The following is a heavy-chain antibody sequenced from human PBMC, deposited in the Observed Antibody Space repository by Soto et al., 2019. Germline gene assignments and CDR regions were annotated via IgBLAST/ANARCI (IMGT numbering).Heavy chain of an antibody. Sequence: SETLSLTCAVYGGSFSGYYWSWIRQPPGKGLEWIGEINHSGSTNYNPSLKSRVTISVDTSKNQFSLKLSSVTAADTAVYYCARKVRGSWYFDLWGRGTLVTVSS. CDR1: GGSFSGYY. V-gene: IGHV4-34*01. CDR2: INHSGST. J-gene: IGHJ2*01. D-gene: IGHD3-10*01. CDR3: ARKVRGSWYFDL.